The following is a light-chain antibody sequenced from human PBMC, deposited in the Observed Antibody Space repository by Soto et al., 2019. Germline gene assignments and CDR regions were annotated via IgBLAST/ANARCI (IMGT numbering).Light chain of an antibody. Sequence: AIRMTQSPSSLSASTGDRVTITCRASQGISSYLAWYQQKPGKAPKLLIYAASTLQSGVPSRFSGSGSGTDFTLTISCLQSEDFATYYCQQYYSYPSTFGQGTKVKSN. J-gene: IGKJ1*01. CDR2: AAS. CDR1: QGISSY. CDR3: QQYYSYPST. V-gene: IGKV1-8*01.